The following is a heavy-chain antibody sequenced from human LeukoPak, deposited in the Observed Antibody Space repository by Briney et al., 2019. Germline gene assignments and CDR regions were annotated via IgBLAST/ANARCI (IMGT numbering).Heavy chain of an antibody. V-gene: IGHV4-39*01. CDR1: GGSISSSSYY. CDR2: IYYSGST. D-gene: IGHD3-10*01. CDR3: ARQGGADFDY. J-gene: IGHJ4*02. Sequence: PSETLSLTCTVSGGSISSSSYYWGWIRQPPGKGLEWIGSIYYSGSTYYNPSLKSRVTISVDTSKNQFSLKLSSVTAADTAVYYCARQGGADFDYWGQGTLVTVSS.